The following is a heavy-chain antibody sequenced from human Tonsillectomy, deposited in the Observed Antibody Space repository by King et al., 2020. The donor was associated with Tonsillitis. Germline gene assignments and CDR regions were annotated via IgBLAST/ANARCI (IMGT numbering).Heavy chain of an antibody. D-gene: IGHD1-26*01. CDR3: ARDQAIGSPFDC. V-gene: IGHV4-30-4*01. J-gene: IGHJ4*02. CDR1: GASISSGDDY. CDR2: IYYSGNT. Sequence: VQLQESGPGLVKPSQTLSLTCTVSGASISSGDDYLSWIRQPPGKGLEGIGYIYYSGNTYYNPSLKSRVTISVDTSKNQFSLKLSSVTAADTAVYYCARDQAIGSPFDCWGQGTLVTVSS.